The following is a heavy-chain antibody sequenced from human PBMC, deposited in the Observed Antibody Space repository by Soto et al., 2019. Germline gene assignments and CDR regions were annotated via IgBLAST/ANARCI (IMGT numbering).Heavy chain of an antibody. CDR2: ISKSDYT. J-gene: IGHJ4*02. D-gene: IGHD2-2*01. V-gene: IGHV3-21*01. CDR3: AREDSIIIPAVSDF. CDR1: GFASNNYG. Sequence: GGSLRLSCTVSGFASNNYGINWVRQAPGKGLEWVSSISKSDYTYYSDSVKGRFTISRDNAKNSVSLQMNTLRVEDTAVYYCAREDSIIIPAVSDFWGQGTLVTVSS.